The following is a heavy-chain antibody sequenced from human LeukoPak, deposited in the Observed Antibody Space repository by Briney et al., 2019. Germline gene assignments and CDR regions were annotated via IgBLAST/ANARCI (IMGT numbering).Heavy chain of an antibody. J-gene: IGHJ4*02. Sequence: GGSLRLSCAASGFTVSSNYMSWVRQAPGKGLEWVANIKQDGSEKYYVDSVKGRFTISRDNAKNSLYLQMNSLRAEDTAVYYCARGGRYYDSSGLSYWGQGTLVTVSS. CDR1: GFTVSSNY. CDR2: IKQDGSEK. CDR3: ARGGRYYDSSGLSY. V-gene: IGHV3-7*01. D-gene: IGHD3-22*01.